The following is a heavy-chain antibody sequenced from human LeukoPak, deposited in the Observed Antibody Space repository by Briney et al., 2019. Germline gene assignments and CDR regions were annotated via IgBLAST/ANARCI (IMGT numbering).Heavy chain of an antibody. Sequence: GGSLRLSCAASGFTFSSYAMHWVRQAPGKGLEGVAVISYDGSNKYYADSVKGRFTISRDNSKNTLYLQMNSLRAEDTAVYYCARDAGWGSPVYYYYYMDVWGKGTTVTVSS. D-gene: IGHD7-27*01. V-gene: IGHV3-30*04. CDR2: ISYDGSNK. CDR3: ARDAGWGSPVYYYYYMDV. J-gene: IGHJ6*03. CDR1: GFTFSSYA.